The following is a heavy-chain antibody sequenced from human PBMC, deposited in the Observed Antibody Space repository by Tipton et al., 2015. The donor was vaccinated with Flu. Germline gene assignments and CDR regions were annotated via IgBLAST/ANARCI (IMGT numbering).Heavy chain of an antibody. CDR1: GGSISSYY. D-gene: IGHD2-2*01. V-gene: IGHV4-4*07. CDR3: ARDAQEHCSSSSSCSEFGY. J-gene: IGHJ4*02. Sequence: LRLSCTVSGGSISSYYWSWIRQPAGKGLEWIGRIYTSGSTSYNPSLKSRVTMSVDTSKNQFSLKLSSVTAADTAVYYCARDAQEHCSSSSSCSEFGYWGQGTLVTVFS. CDR2: IYTSGST.